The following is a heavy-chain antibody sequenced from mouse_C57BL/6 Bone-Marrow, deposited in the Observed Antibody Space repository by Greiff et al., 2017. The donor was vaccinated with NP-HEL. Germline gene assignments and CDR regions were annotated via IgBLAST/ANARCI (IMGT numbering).Heavy chain of an antibody. V-gene: IGHV7-3*01. J-gene: IGHJ1*03. CDR3: ARSRLYYYGSSYWYFDV. D-gene: IGHD1-1*01. CDR2: IRNKANGYTT. CDR1: GFTFTDYY. Sequence: DVQLVESGGGLVQPGGSLSLSCAASGFTFTDYYMSWVRQPPGQALEWLGFIRNKANGYTTEYSASVKGRFTISRDNSQSILYLQMNALRAEDSATYYCARSRLYYYGSSYWYFDVWGTGTTVTVSS.